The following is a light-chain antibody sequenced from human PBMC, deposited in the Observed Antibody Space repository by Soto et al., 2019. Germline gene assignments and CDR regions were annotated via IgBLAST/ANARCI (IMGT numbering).Light chain of an antibody. Sequence: DIQMTQSPSSLSASVGDRVTITCQASQDISNSLNWFQQKPGKAPKLLIYDASDLETGVPSRFIGSGSGTDFSLTISSLQPEDIATYYCQQYGDLPLTFGGGTKVDIK. V-gene: IGKV1-33*01. J-gene: IGKJ4*01. CDR3: QQYGDLPLT. CDR1: QDISNS. CDR2: DAS.